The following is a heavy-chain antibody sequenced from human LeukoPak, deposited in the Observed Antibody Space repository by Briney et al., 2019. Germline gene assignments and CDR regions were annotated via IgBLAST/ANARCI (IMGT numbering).Heavy chain of an antibody. Sequence: SETLSLTCTVSGGSISSYYRTWIRQPPGKGLEWVGYIYYSGNTNHNPSLKSRVTISVDTSKSQFSLKLSSVTAADTAVYYCACLTSKGCSASDICGQGTMVTVSS. V-gene: IGHV4-59*08. CDR3: ACLTSKGCSASDI. D-gene: IGHD2-15*01. CDR2: IYYSGNT. J-gene: IGHJ3*02. CDR1: GGSISSYY.